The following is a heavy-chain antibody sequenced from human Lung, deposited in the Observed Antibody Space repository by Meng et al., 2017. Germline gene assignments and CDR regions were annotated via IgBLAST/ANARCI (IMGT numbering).Heavy chain of an antibody. V-gene: IGHV1-69*05. Sequence: SVKVSCKASGGTFSSYAISWVRQAPGQGLEWMGGIIPIFGTANYAQKFQGRVTITTDESTSTAYMELSSLRSKDTAVYYCARGRYSGSFPKNYYYYYYGMDVWGQGTTVTVSS. CDR2: IIPIFGTA. CDR1: GGTFSSYA. CDR3: ARGRYSGSFPKNYYYYYYGMDV. D-gene: IGHD1-26*01. J-gene: IGHJ6*02.